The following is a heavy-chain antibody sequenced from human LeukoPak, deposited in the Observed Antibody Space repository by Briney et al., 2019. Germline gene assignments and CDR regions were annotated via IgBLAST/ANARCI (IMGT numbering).Heavy chain of an antibody. CDR2: INHSGST. J-gene: IGHJ4*02. V-gene: IGHV4-34*01. CDR1: GGSFSGYY. Sequence: SETLSLTCAVYGGSFSGYYWSWIRQPPGKGLEWIGEINHSGSTNYSPSLKSRVTISVDTSKNQFSLKLSSVTAADTAVYYCARGMGIATGGYYFDYWGQGTLVTVSS. D-gene: IGHD6-13*01. CDR3: ARGMGIATGGYYFDY.